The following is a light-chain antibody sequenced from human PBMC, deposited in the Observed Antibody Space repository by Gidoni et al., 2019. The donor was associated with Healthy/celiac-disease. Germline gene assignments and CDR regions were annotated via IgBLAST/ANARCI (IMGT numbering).Light chain of an antibody. J-gene: IGKJ1*01. Sequence: DIQMTQSPSTLSASVGDRVTITCRASQSISSWLAWYQQKPGKDPKLLIYKASSLESGVPSRFSGSGSGTEFTLTISSLQPDEFATYYGQQYNSYSPTFGQGTKVEIK. CDR2: KAS. V-gene: IGKV1-5*03. CDR1: QSISSW. CDR3: QQYNSYSPT.